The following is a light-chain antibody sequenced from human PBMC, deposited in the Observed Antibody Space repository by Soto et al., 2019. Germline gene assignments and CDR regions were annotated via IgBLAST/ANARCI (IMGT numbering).Light chain of an antibody. CDR2: GAS. CDR1: QSVSSSF. CDR3: QQYGSSPVT. Sequence: EIVLTQSPGTLSLSPGERATLSCRASQSVSSSFLAWYQQKPGQAPRLLIYGASSSATGFPDRFSGSGSGTDFTLTISSLEPEDFAVYYCQQYGSSPVTFGPGTKVYIK. J-gene: IGKJ3*01. V-gene: IGKV3-20*01.